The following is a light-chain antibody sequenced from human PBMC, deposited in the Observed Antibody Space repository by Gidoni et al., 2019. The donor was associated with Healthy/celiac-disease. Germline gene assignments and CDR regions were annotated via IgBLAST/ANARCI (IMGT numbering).Light chain of an antibody. CDR2: DAS. J-gene: IGKJ4*02. CDR3: QQRSNWLT. Sequence: DIVLTLSPATLSLSPGERATLSCRASQRVSSYLAWYQQNPGQAPRLLIYDASNRATGIPARFSGSGSGTDFTLTISSLEPEDFAVYYCQQRSNWLTFGGXTKVEIK. CDR1: QRVSSY. V-gene: IGKV3-11*01.